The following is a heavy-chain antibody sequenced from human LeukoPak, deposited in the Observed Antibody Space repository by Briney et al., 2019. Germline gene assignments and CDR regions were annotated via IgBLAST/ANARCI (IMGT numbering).Heavy chain of an antibody. J-gene: IGHJ4*02. CDR1: GGSISSYY. CDR2: IYYSGST. D-gene: IGHD2-8*01. Sequence: PSETLSLTCTVSGGSISSYYWSWIRQPPGKGLEWIGYIYYSGSTNYNPSLKSRVIISVDTSKNQFSLKLSSVTAADTAVYYCARHMGEDIVLMVYAFDYWGQGTLVTVSS. CDR3: ARHMGEDIVLMVYAFDY. V-gene: IGHV4-59*08.